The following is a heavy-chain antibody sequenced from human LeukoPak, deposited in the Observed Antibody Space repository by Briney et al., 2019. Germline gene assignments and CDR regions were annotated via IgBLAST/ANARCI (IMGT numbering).Heavy chain of an antibody. J-gene: IGHJ4*02. Sequence: SETLSLTCTVSGGSISSYYWSWIRQPPGRGLEWIGYIYTSGSTKYNPSLKSRVTISVDTSKNQFSLKLSSVTAADTAVYYCARHRRDGYNFDYWGQGTLVTVSS. CDR2: IYTSGST. CDR3: ARHRRDGYNFDY. CDR1: GGSISSYY. V-gene: IGHV4-4*09. D-gene: IGHD5-24*01.